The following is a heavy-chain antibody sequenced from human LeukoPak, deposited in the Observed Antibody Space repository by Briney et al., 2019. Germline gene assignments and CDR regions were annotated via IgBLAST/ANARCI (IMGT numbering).Heavy chain of an antibody. V-gene: IGHV6-1*01. CDR3: ARGGGAFDI. CDR2: TYYRSKWYN. CDR1: GDSVSSNSTA. J-gene: IGHJ3*02. Sequence: SQTLSLTCAISGDSVSSNSTAWNWSRQSPSRGLEWLGRTYYRSKWYNDYAVSVKSRITINPDTFKNQFSLQLNSVTPEDTAMYYCARGGGAFDIWGQGTMVTVSS. D-gene: IGHD1-26*01.